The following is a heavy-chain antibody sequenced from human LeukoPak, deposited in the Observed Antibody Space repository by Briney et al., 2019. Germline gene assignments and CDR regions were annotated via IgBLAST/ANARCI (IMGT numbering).Heavy chain of an antibody. Sequence: PGGSLRLSCAAPEFTFTDYYMSWIRQAPGKGLEWLSYISISGTTIYYADSVKGRFTISRDNAKNSLYLQMNSLRAEDTAVYYCARGGGYGSGSYYYFDYWGQGTLVTVSS. CDR2: ISISGTTI. CDR1: EFTFTDYY. V-gene: IGHV3-11*01. CDR3: ARGGGYGSGSYYYFDY. J-gene: IGHJ4*02. D-gene: IGHD3-10*01.